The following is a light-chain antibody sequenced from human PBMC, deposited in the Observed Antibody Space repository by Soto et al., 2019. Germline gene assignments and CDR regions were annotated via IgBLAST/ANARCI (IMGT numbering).Light chain of an antibody. Sequence: ALAQTPSASGAPRARGTISCFWGGAHIRSNTVNWYQQLPGTAPKLLIYNTSQRPSGVPDRFSGSKSGTSASLAISGLQSEDEADYYCAAWDESLIGYVFATGTKVTVL. CDR3: AAWDESLIGYV. CDR1: GAHIRSNT. V-gene: IGLV1-44*01. CDR2: NTS. J-gene: IGLJ1*01.